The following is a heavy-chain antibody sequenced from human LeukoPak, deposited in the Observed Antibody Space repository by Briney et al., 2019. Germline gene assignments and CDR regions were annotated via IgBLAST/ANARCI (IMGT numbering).Heavy chain of an antibody. V-gene: IGHV1-2*02. CDR3: ARDPPMVRGVIMGLGY. CDR1: GYTFTGYY. Sequence: ASVKVSCKASGYTFTGYYMHWVRQAPGQGLEWMGWINPNSGGTNYAQKFQGRVTMTRDTSISTAYMELSRLRSDDTAVYYCARDPPMVRGVIMGLGYWGQGTLVTVSS. D-gene: IGHD3-10*01. CDR2: INPNSGGT. J-gene: IGHJ4*02.